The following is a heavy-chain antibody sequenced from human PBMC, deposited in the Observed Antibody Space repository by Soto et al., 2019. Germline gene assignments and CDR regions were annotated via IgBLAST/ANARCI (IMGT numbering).Heavy chain of an antibody. Sequence: QVQLQQWGAGLLKPSETLSLTCAVYGGSFSGYQWSWIRQTPGKGLEWIGEINDSGNINYNPSLKSRVSIFVDTAKKQISLTLSSVTAADTAVYYCARGLILWFGELSRRGGYYYYMDVWAKGTTVTVSS. CDR2: INDSGNI. CDR1: GGSFSGYQ. J-gene: IGHJ6*03. CDR3: ARGLILWFGELSRRGGYYYYMDV. V-gene: IGHV4-34*01. D-gene: IGHD3-10*01.